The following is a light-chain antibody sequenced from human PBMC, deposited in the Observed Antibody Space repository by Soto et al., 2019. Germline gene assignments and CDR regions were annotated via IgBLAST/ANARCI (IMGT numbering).Light chain of an antibody. V-gene: IGLV2-14*01. CDR2: EVS. CDR3: SSYTSSSTYV. CDR1: SSDVGGYNY. Sequence: HSALTQPASVSGSPGQSITISCTGTSSDVGGYNYVSWYQQHPGKAPKLMIYEVSNRPSGVSNHFSGSKSGNTASLTISGLQAEDEADYYCSSYTSSSTYVFGTGTKVTVL. J-gene: IGLJ1*01.